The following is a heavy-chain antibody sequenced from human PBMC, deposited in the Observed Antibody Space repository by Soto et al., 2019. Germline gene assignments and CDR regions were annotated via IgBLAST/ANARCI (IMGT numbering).Heavy chain of an antibody. CDR2: FDPEDGET. J-gene: IGHJ4*02. V-gene: IGHV1-24*01. CDR3: ATAPYCSGGSCYSTFDY. Sequence: ASVKVSCKVSGYTLTELSMHWVRQAPGKGLEWMGGFDPEDGETIYAQKFQGRVTMTEDTSTDTAYMELSNLRSEDTAVYYCATAPYCSGGSCYSTFDYWGQGTLVTVSS. D-gene: IGHD2-15*01. CDR1: GYTLTELS.